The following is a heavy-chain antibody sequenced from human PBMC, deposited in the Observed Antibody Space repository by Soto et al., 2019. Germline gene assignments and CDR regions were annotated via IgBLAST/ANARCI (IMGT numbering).Heavy chain of an antibody. CDR2: ISYDGSNK. J-gene: IGHJ6*02. Sequence: PGGSLRLSCAASGFTFSSYAMHWVRQAPGKGLEWVAVISYDGSNKYYADSAKGRFTISRDNSKNTLYLQMNSLRAEDTAVYYCARDRRDCSSTSCYTYYYYGMDVWGQGTTVTVSS. CDR1: GFTFSSYA. CDR3: ARDRRDCSSTSCYTYYYYGMDV. V-gene: IGHV3-30-3*01. D-gene: IGHD2-2*02.